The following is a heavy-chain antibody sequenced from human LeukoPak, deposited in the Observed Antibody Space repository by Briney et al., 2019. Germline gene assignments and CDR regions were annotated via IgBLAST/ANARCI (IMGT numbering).Heavy chain of an antibody. Sequence: AAVKVSCKASGYTFTCYYMHWVRQAPAQGLAWMGWINPNSGGTNFAQKFQGRVTMTRDTSISTAYMEVSRLRSDNTAVYYCATGSYLYDAFDIWGQGTMVTVSS. CDR3: ATGSYLYDAFDI. CDR2: INPNSGGT. D-gene: IGHD1-26*01. J-gene: IGHJ3*02. CDR1: GYTFTCYY. V-gene: IGHV1-2*02.